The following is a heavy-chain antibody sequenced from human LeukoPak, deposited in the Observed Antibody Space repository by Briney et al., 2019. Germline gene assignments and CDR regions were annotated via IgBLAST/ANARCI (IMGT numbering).Heavy chain of an antibody. D-gene: IGHD6-19*01. J-gene: IGHJ4*02. CDR1: GYSISSGYY. CDR2: IYHSGST. Sequence: SETLSLTCTVSGYSISSGYYWGWIRQPPGKGLEWIGSIYHSGSTYYNPSLKSQVTISVDTSKNQFSLKLSSVTAADTAVYYCARDPQGFSSGWTGYFDYWGQGTLVTVSS. CDR3: ARDPQGFSSGWTGYFDY. V-gene: IGHV4-38-2*02.